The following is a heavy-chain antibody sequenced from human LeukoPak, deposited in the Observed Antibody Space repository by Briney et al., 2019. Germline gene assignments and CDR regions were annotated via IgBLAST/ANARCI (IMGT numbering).Heavy chain of an antibody. V-gene: IGHV3-23*01. D-gene: IGHD2-2*01. J-gene: IGHJ4*02. CDR2: ISGSGGST. CDR3: AKGRVPAAKYGHYFDY. CDR1: GFTFSSYA. Sequence: QTGGSLRLSCAASGFTFSSYAMSWVRQAPGKGLEWVSAISGSGGSTYYADSVKGRFTISRDNSKNTLYLQMNSLRAEDTAVYYCAKGRVPAAKYGHYFDYWGQGTLVTVSS.